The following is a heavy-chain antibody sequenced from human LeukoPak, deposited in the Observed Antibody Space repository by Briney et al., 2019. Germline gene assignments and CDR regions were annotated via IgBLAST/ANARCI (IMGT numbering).Heavy chain of an antibody. CDR2: IKQDGSEK. D-gene: IGHD1-26*01. Sequence: GGSLRLSCAASGFTFSSYAMHWVRQAPGKGLEWVANIKQDGSEKYYVDSVKGRFTISRDNAKNSLYLQMNSLRAEDTAVYYCARDEVGAPPDYWGQGTLVTVSS. V-gene: IGHV3-7*01. CDR3: ARDEVGAPPDY. J-gene: IGHJ4*02. CDR1: GFTFSSYA.